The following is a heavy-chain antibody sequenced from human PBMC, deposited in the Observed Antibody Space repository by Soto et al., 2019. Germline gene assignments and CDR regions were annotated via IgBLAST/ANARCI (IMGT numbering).Heavy chain of an antibody. D-gene: IGHD6-19*01. CDR3: ARCLKAGQWLVRGPYYFDY. J-gene: IGHJ4*02. Sequence: QVQLVQSGAEVKKPGASVKVSCKASGYTFTSYGISWVRQAPGQGLEWMGWISAYNGNTNYAQKLQVRVTITTDTSTSTAYMELRSLRSDDTAVYYCARCLKAGQWLVRGPYYFDYWGQGTLVTVSS. CDR1: GYTFTSYG. V-gene: IGHV1-18*01. CDR2: ISAYNGNT.